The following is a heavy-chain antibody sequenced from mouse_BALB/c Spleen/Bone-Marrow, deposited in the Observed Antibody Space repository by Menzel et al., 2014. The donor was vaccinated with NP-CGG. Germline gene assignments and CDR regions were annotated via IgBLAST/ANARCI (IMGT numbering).Heavy chain of an antibody. CDR1: GYTFTSYW. CDR2: IAPGSGNI. J-gene: IGHJ4*01. Sequence: DLVKPGASVKLSCKASGYTFTSYWINWVKQRPGQGLEWIGRIAPGSGNIYYNEMFKVKATLTVDASSSTAYIQLSSLSFEDSAVYFCARSYYVSSPYAMDYWGQGTSVTVSS. D-gene: IGHD1-1*01. CDR3: ARSYYVSSPYAMDY. V-gene: IGHV1S41*01.